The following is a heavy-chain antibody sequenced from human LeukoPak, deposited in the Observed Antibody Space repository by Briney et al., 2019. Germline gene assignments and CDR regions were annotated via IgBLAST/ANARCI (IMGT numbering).Heavy chain of an antibody. CDR1: GFTLSSYS. CDR3: TRDLMITFGGVIVRFYYYYYMDV. CDR2: IRSKAYGGTT. J-gene: IGHJ6*03. D-gene: IGHD3-16*02. V-gene: IGHV3-49*04. Sequence: GGSLRFSCAASGFTLSSYSMNWVRQAPGKGLEWVGFIRSKAYGGTTEYAASVKGRFTISRDDSKSIAYLQMNSLKTEDTAVYYCTRDLMITFGGVIVRFYYYYYMDVWGKGTTVAISS.